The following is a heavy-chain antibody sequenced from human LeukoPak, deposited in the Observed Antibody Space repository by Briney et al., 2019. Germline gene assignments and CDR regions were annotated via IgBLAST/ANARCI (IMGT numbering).Heavy chain of an antibody. CDR3: ARSQSGWFDY. V-gene: IGHV4-34*01. Sequence: PGGSLRLSCAASGFTFSSYWMSWIRQPPGKGLEWIGEINHSGSTNYNPSLKSRVTISVDTSKNQFSLKLSSVTAADTAVYYCARSQSGWFDYRGQGTLVTVSS. D-gene: IGHD6-19*01. J-gene: IGHJ4*02. CDR2: INHSGST. CDR1: GFTFSSYW.